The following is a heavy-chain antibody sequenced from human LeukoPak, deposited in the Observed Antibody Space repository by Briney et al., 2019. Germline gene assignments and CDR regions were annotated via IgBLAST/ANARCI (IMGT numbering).Heavy chain of an antibody. V-gene: IGHV7-4-1*02. Sequence: ASVKVSCKASGYTFTSYAMNWVRQAPGQGLEWMGWINTNTGNPTYAQGFTGRFVFSLDTSVSTAYLQINTLKAEDTAVYYCARVIPPLYYYDSSGYYVDYWGQGTLVTVSP. CDR3: ARVIPPLYYYDSSGYYVDY. J-gene: IGHJ4*02. D-gene: IGHD3-22*01. CDR1: GYTFTSYA. CDR2: INTNTGNP.